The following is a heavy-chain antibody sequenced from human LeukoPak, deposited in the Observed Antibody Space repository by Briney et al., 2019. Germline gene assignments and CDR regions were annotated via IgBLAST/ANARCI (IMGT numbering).Heavy chain of an antibody. CDR1: DGSISGYY. Sequence: SETLSLTCTVSDGSISGYYWSWIRQPPGKGLEWIGYMYYSGRINHNPSLKSRVTISVDTSKNQFSLKLSSVTAADTAVYYFARHASEVTTGAFDIWGQGTMVTVSS. J-gene: IGHJ3*02. V-gene: IGHV4-59*08. CDR3: ARHASEVTTGAFDI. CDR2: MYYSGRI. D-gene: IGHD4-17*01.